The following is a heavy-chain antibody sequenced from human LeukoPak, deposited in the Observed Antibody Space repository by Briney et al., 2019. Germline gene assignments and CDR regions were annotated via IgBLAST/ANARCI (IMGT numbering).Heavy chain of an antibody. D-gene: IGHD6-13*01. V-gene: IGHV3-66*01. J-gene: IGHJ4*02. CDR2: IYSGGST. CDR1: GFTVSSNY. CDR3: AGIPLRFIAALFDY. Sequence: PGGSLRLSCAASGFTVSSNYMSWVRQAPGKGLEWVSVIYSGGSTYYADSVKGRFTISRDNSKNTLYLQMNSLRAEDTAVYYCAGIPLRFIAALFDYWGQGTLVTVSS.